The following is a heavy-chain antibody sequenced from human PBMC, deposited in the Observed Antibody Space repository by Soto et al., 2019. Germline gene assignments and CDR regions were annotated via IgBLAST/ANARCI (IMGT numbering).Heavy chain of an antibody. Sequence: LRLSCTVSGLAFNNYVINWVRQAPGKALEWVSAISTSDDTYYSDSVKGRFTISRDNAKNSVSLQMNTLRVEDTAVYYCAREDSIIIPAVSDCWCQVTLVTVAS. CDR1: GLAFNNYV. D-gene: IGHD2-2*01. CDR2: ISTSDDT. V-gene: IGHV3-21*01. CDR3: AREDSIIIPAVSDC. J-gene: IGHJ4*02.